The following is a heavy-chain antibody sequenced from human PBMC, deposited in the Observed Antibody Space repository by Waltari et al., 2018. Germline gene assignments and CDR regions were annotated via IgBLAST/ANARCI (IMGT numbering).Heavy chain of an antibody. CDR3: ARVSALRDTALGY. J-gene: IGHJ4*02. CDR2: FNAGKGNT. CDR1: GYTSTSYA. V-gene: IGHV1-3*01. Sequence: QVQLVQSGAEVKKPGASVKVSCKAPGYTSTSYAMHWVRQAPGQRLEWMGWFNAGKGNTKYSQKFQGRVTITRDTSASTAYMELSSLRSEDTAVYYCARVSALRDTALGYWGQGTLVTVSS. D-gene: IGHD5-18*01.